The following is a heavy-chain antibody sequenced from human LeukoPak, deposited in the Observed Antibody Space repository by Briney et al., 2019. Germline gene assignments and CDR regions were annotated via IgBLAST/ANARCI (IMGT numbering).Heavy chain of an antibody. J-gene: IGHJ6*03. CDR2: INPNSGGT. D-gene: IGHD2-15*01. CDR3: ARVDIVDYYYYTDV. CDR1: GYTFTGSY. V-gene: IGHV1-2*02. Sequence: ASVKVSCKASGYTFTGSYMHWVRQAPGQGLEWMGWINPNSGGTNYAQKFQGRVTMTRDTSISTAYMELSRLRSDDTAVYYCARVDIVDYYYYTDVWGKGTTVTVSS.